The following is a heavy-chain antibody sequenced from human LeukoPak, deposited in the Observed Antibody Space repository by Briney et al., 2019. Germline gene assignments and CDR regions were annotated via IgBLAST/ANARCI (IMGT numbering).Heavy chain of an antibody. CDR3: AKDWSDTANPRGPFDY. V-gene: IGHV3-30*02. J-gene: IGHJ4*02. CDR2: IRYDGSNK. CDR1: GFTFSSYG. Sequence: QPGGSLRLSCAASGFTFSSYGMHWVRQAPGKGPEWVAFIRYDGSNKYYADSVKGRFTISRDNSKNTLYLQMNSLRAEDTAVYYCAKDWSDTANPRGPFDYWGQGTLVTVSS. D-gene: IGHD5-18*01.